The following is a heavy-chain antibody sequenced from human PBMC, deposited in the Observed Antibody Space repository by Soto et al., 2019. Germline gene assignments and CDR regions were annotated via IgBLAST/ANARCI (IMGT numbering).Heavy chain of an antibody. CDR3: ARDRPIFHTGNDLDY. D-gene: IGHD1-1*01. Sequence: GGSLRLSCAASGFTFRSYWMHWVRQAPGKGLVWVSRINSDGSSTSYADSVKGRFAISRDNAKNMLYLQMNSLRAEDTAVYYCARDRPIFHTGNDLDYWGQGTLVTVSS. CDR2: INSDGSST. V-gene: IGHV3-74*01. CDR1: GFTFRSYW. J-gene: IGHJ4*02.